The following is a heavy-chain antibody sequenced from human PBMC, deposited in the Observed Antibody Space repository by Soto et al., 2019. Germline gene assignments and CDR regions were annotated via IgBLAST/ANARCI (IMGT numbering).Heavy chain of an antibody. CDR3: AKEGVQRDIVVVPAASLYYYGMDV. J-gene: IGHJ6*02. D-gene: IGHD2-2*01. CDR1: VFTFSIYA. CDR2: ISGSGGST. V-gene: IGHV3-23*01. Sequence: GGSLRLACAASVFTFSIYAMSWVGQAPGKGLERVSGISGSGGSTYYADSVKGRFTISRDNSKNTLYLQMNSLRAEDTAVYYCAKEGVQRDIVVVPAASLYYYGMDVWGQGTTVTVSS.